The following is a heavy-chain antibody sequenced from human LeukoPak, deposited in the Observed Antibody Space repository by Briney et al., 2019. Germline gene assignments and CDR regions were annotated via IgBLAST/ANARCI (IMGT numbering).Heavy chain of an antibody. CDR3: AKNALFGVVISYFDY. J-gene: IGHJ4*02. CDR2: ISGSGGST. V-gene: IGHV3-23*01. Sequence: PGRSLRLSCAASGFTFSSYAMSWVRQAPGKGLEWVSAISGSGGSTYYADSVKGRFTISRDNSKNTLYLQMNSLRAEDTAVYYCAKNALFGVVISYFDYWGQGTLVTVSS. D-gene: IGHD3-3*01. CDR1: GFTFSSYA.